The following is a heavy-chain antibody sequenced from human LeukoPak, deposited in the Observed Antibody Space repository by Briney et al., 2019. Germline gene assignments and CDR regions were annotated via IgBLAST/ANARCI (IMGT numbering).Heavy chain of an antibody. J-gene: IGHJ4*02. Sequence: GGSRRLSCVTSGFTFSHYAMHWVRQAPGKGLEWVAVIWNDGSDRYYGDSVKGRFTISRDNAKKTVYLQMNSLRVEERAVYYCAKDAQRGFDYSNSLESWGQGALVTVSS. CDR3: AKDAQRGFDYSNSLES. CDR1: GFTFSHYA. CDR2: IWNDGSDR. V-gene: IGHV3-33*06. D-gene: IGHD4-11*01.